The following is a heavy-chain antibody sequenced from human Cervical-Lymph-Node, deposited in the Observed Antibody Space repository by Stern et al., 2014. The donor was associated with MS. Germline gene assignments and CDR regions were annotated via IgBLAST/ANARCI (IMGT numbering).Heavy chain of an antibody. CDR3: ARGATINDFDF. Sequence: QLQLQESGPGLVKPSQTVSLTCTVSGASVSSSGYYWSWIRQHPGKGLEWIGYIYYNGSTYYNPSLKSRVSISVDTSKNRFSLRLSSVTAADTAVYFCARGATINDFDFWGQGTLVTVSS. V-gene: IGHV4-31*03. J-gene: IGHJ4*02. D-gene: IGHD5-12*01. CDR1: GASVSSSGYY. CDR2: IYYNGST.